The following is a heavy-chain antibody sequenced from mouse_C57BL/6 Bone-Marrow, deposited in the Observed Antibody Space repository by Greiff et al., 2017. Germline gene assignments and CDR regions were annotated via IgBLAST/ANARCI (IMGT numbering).Heavy chain of an antibody. Sequence: EVNVVESGGGLVQPGGSMKLSCVASGFTFSNYWMNWVRQSPEKGLEWVAQIRLKSDNYATHYAESVKGRFTISRDDSKSSVYLQMNNLRAEDTGIYYCTGPTYYGSSSDYFDYWGLGTTLTVSS. J-gene: IGHJ2*01. D-gene: IGHD1-1*01. V-gene: IGHV6-3*01. CDR3: TGPTYYGSSSDYFDY. CDR2: IRLKSDNYAT. CDR1: GFTFSNYW.